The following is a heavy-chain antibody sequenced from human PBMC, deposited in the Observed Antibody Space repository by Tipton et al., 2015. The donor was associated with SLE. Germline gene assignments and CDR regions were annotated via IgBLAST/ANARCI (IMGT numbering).Heavy chain of an antibody. V-gene: IGHV4-38-2*02. J-gene: IGHJ5*02. CDR3: ARQGPIAAARGNWFDP. CDR1: GYSISDGYH. D-gene: IGHD6-13*01. CDR2: IYHSGST. Sequence: LRLSCTVSGYSISDGYHWAWIRQPPGKGLEWIGMIYHSGSTYYRSSLKGRVTISVDTSKNQFSLKLSSVTAADTAVYYCARQGPIAAARGNWFDPWGQGTLVTVSS.